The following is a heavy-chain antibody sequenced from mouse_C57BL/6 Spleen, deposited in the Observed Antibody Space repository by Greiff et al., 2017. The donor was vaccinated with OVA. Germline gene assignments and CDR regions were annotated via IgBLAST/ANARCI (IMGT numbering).Heavy chain of an antibody. J-gene: IGHJ4*01. CDR1: GFTFCSYA. V-gene: IGHV5-4*01. Sequence: EVQRVESGGGLVKPGGSLKLSCAASGFTFCSYAMSWVRQTPEKRLEWVATISDGGSYTYYPDNVKGRFTISRDNAKNNLYLQMSHLKSEDTAMYYCARDPYDYDYAMDYWGQGTSVTVSS. CDR2: ISDGGSYT. CDR3: ARDPYDYDYAMDY. D-gene: IGHD2-4*01.